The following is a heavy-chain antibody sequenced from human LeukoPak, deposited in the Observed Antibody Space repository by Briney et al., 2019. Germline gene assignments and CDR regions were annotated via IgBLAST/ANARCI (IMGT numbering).Heavy chain of an antibody. J-gene: IGHJ4*02. CDR2: IDPSDSET. CDR3: ARQTAMGRSGDY. Sequence: GESLKISCKASGYSFTSYWIGWVRQLPGKGLEWMGIIDPSDSETRYTPSFQGQVTISVDKSLTTADLQWNSLKASDTAMYYCARQTAMGRSGDYWGQGTLVTVSS. V-gene: IGHV5-51*01. D-gene: IGHD5-18*01. CDR1: GYSFTSYW.